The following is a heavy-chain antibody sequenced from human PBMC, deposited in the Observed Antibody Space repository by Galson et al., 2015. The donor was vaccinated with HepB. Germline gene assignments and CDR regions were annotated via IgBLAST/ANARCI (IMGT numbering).Heavy chain of an antibody. CDR2: ISSSGNYM. D-gene: IGHD3-9*01. CDR3: AASLGKRYFDWPTLDY. CDR1: GFTFRTYS. Sequence: SLRLSCAASGFTFRTYSMNWVRQAPGKGLEWVSSISSSGNYMYYAFSVQGRFTISRDNAMNSLYLQLNSLRAEDTAVYYCAASLGKRYFDWPTLDYWGQGTLVTVSS. J-gene: IGHJ4*02. V-gene: IGHV3-21*01.